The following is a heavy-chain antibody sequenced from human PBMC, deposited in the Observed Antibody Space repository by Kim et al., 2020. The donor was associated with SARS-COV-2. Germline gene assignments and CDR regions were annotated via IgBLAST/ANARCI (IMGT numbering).Heavy chain of an antibody. CDR3: ARDRGTMVRGVRLSGMDV. Sequence: GGSLRLSCAASGFTFSSYGMHWVRQAPGKGLEWVAVIWYDGSNKYYADSVKGRFTISRDNSKNTLYLQMNSLRAEDTAVYYCARDRGTMVRGVRLSGMDVWGQGTTFTVSS. V-gene: IGHV3-33*01. CDR2: IWYDGSNK. D-gene: IGHD3-10*01. J-gene: IGHJ6*02. CDR1: GFTFSSYG.